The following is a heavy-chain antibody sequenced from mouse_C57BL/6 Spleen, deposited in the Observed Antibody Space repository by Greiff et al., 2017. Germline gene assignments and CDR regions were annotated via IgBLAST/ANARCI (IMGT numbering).Heavy chain of an antibody. CDR2: IRNKANGYTT. V-gene: IGHV7-3*01. CDR1: GFTFTDYY. CDR3: ARSLREGYWYIDV. Sequence: EVKLMESGGGLVQPGGSLSLSCAASGFTFTDYYMSWVRQPPGKALEWLGFIRNKANGYTTEYSASVKGRFTISRDNSQSILYLQMNGLRAEDSATYYCARSLREGYWYIDVWGTGTTVTVSS. J-gene: IGHJ1*03. D-gene: IGHD3-1*01.